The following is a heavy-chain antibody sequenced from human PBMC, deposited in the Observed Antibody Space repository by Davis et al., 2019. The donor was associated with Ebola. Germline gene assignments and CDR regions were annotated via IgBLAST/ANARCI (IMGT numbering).Heavy chain of an antibody. CDR3: AREGYKGYVFFDY. V-gene: IGHV1-69*04. Sequence: SVKVSCKASGYTFTIYGISWVRQAPGQGLEWMGRIIPILGIANYAQKFQGRVTITADKSTSTAYMELSSLRSEDTAVYYCAREGYKGYVFFDYWGQGTLVTVSS. CDR1: GYTFTIYG. D-gene: IGHD5-24*01. CDR2: IIPILGIA. J-gene: IGHJ4*02.